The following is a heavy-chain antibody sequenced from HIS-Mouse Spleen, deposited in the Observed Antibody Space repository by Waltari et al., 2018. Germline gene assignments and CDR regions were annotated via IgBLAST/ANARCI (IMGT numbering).Heavy chain of an antibody. CDR1: GYTSARYD. D-gene: IGHD4-4*01. V-gene: IGHV1-8*01. CDR3: ARGHDYSNYFDY. CDR2: MNPNSGNT. Sequence: QVQLVQSGAEVKKPGASLKVSCKASGYTSARYDFNWVRQATGQGLEWMGWMNPNSGNTGYAQKFQGRVTMTKNTSISTAYMELSSLRSEDTAVYYCARGHDYSNYFDYWGQGTLVTVSS. J-gene: IGHJ4*02.